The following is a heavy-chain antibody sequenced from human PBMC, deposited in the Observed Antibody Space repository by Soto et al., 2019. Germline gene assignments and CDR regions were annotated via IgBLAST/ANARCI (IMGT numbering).Heavy chain of an antibody. V-gene: IGHV4-59*08. Sequence: SETLSLTCTVSGGSISSYYWSWIRQPPGKGLEWIGYIYYSGSTNYNPSLKSRVTISVDTSKNQFSLKLSSVTAADTAVYYCARRSYGMDVWGQGTTVTVSS. CDR2: IYYSGST. J-gene: IGHJ6*02. CDR3: ARRSYGMDV. CDR1: GGSISSYY.